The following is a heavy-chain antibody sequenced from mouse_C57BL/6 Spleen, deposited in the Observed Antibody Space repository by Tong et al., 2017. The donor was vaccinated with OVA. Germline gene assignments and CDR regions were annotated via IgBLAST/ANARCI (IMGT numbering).Heavy chain of an antibody. Sequence: VQLQQSGAELMKPGASVKISCKATGYTFSSYWIEWVKQRPGHGLEWIGEILPGSGSTNYNEKFKGKATFTADTSYNTAYMQLSSLTSEDSAVYYCARSSAWFAYWGQGTLVTVSA. CDR2: ILPGSGST. V-gene: IGHV1-9*01. CDR1: GYTFSSYW. CDR3: ARSSAWFAY. J-gene: IGHJ3*01.